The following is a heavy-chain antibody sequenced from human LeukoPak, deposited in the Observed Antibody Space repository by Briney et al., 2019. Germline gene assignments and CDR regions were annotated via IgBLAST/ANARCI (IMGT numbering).Heavy chain of an antibody. CDR3: ARDSGRYSSASGAFDI. CDR1: GGSISSYY. Sequence: PSETLSLTCTVSGGSISSYYWSWIRQPPGKGLEWIGYIYYSGSTNYNPSLKSRVTISVDTSKNQFSLKLSSVTAADTAVYYCARDSGRYSSASGAFDIWGQGTMVTVSS. D-gene: IGHD6-6*01. CDR2: IYYSGST. J-gene: IGHJ3*02. V-gene: IGHV4-59*01.